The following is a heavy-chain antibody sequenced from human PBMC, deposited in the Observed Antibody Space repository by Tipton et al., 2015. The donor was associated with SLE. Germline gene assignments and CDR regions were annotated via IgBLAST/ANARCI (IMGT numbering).Heavy chain of an antibody. Sequence: LSLTCAVYGGSFSGYYWTWVRQAPGKGLEWVSVIYSGGSTYYADSVKGRFTISRDNSKNTLYLQMNSLRAEDTAVYYCARDPRMGSHDAFDIWGQGTMVTVSS. CDR2: IYSGGST. CDR3: ARDPRMGSHDAFDI. CDR1: GGSFSGYY. D-gene: IGHD1-26*01. J-gene: IGHJ3*02. V-gene: IGHV3-53*05.